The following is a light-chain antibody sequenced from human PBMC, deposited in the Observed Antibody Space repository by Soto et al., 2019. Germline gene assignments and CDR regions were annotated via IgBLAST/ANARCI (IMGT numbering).Light chain of an antibody. CDR1: QDISNY. J-gene: IGKJ5*01. CDR2: DAS. CDR3: QQYDSCPIT. V-gene: IGKV1-33*01. Sequence: DIQMTQSPSSLSASVGDRVTFTCQASQDISNYLSWYQHKLGKAPKLLVYDASGLKSGVTGRFSASGYGTHFSLTISDLQPEDFATIFGQQYDSCPITFGQGTRM.